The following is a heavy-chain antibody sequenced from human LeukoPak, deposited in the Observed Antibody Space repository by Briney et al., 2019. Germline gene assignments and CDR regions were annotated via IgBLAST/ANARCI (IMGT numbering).Heavy chain of an antibody. D-gene: IGHD6-13*01. CDR1: GYTLTELS. V-gene: IGHV1-24*01. CDR3: AKTYSSSRAHYYYYYYMDV. J-gene: IGHJ6*03. Sequence: ASVKVSCKVSGYTLTELSMHWVRQAPGKGLEWMGGFDPEDGETIYAQKFQGRVTMTEDTSTDPAYMELSSLRAEDTAVYYCAKTYSSSRAHYYYYYYMDVWGKGTTVTISS. CDR2: FDPEDGET.